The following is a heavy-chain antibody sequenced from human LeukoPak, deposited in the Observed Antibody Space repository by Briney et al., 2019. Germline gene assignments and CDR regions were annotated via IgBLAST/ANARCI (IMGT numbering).Heavy chain of an antibody. CDR3: AKPISGGLAVTADWFHP. J-gene: IGHJ5*01. D-gene: IGHD6-19*01. Sequence: GGSLRLSCAASEFAFSCYAISWLRQPPGKGLEWVSTINANSGTTPYAASVRGRFTISRDNSKNTLYLQVNTLRADDTATYYCAKPISGGLAVTADWFHPWGQGTLVVVSS. CDR2: INANSGTT. V-gene: IGHV3-23*01. CDR1: EFAFSCYA.